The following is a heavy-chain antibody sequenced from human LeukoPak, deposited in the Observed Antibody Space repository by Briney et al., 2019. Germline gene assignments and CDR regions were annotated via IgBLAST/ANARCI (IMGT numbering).Heavy chain of an antibody. Sequence: PSETLSLTCAVYGGSFSGYYWSWIRQPPGKGLEWIGEINHSGSTNYNPSLKSRVTISVDTSKNQFSLKLSSVTAADTAVYYRARGDYGDSGAIDYWGQGTLVTVSS. CDR1: GGSFSGYY. CDR2: INHSGST. CDR3: ARGDYGDSGAIDY. D-gene: IGHD4-17*01. J-gene: IGHJ4*02. V-gene: IGHV4-34*01.